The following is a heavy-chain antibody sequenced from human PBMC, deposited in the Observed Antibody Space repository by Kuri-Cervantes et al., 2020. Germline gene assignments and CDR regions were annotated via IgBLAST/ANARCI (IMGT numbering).Heavy chain of an antibody. Sequence: GESLKISCQASGYSFTTYWIGWVRQMPGKGLEWMGIVYPGDSDTRYSPSFQGQVTISADKPISTAYLQWSRLKASDTAMYYCARYYDNSGSDYWGQGTLVTVSS. D-gene: IGHD3-22*01. CDR1: GYSFTTYW. V-gene: IGHV5-51*04. CDR2: VYPGDSDT. CDR3: ARYYDNSGSDY. J-gene: IGHJ4*02.